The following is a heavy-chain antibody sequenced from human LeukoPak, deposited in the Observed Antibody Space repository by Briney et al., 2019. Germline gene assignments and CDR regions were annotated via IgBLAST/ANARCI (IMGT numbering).Heavy chain of an antibody. CDR3: ATGRTLWLLYFSG. J-gene: IGHJ4*02. Sequence: PGGSLRLSCAASGFTVSSNYMSWVRQAPGKGLEWVSVIYSGGSTYYADSVKGRFTISRDNTKNTLYLQMNSLRAEDTAVYYCATGRTLWLLYFSGWGQGTLVTVSS. CDR1: GFTVSSNY. D-gene: IGHD3-3*01. V-gene: IGHV3-66*01. CDR2: IYSGGST.